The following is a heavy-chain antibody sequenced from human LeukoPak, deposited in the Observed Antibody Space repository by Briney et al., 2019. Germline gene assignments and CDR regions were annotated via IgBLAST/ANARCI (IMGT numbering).Heavy chain of an antibody. CDR1: GYTFTSYY. CDR3: ARARAPITMVRGVIGVW. CDR2: INPSVGST. Sequence: GASVKVSCKASGYTFTSYYMHWVRQSPGQGLEWRGIINPSVGSTSYAQKVQGRVTMTSETSTSTVSMELSSLRSEDTAVYYCARARAPITMVRGVIGVWWGQGTLVTVSS. V-gene: IGHV1-46*01. D-gene: IGHD3-10*01. J-gene: IGHJ4*02.